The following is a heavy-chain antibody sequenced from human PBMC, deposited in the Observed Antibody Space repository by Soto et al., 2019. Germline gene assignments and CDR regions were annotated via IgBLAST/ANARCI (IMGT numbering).Heavy chain of an antibody. J-gene: IGHJ6*02. CDR2: INPNSGGT. CDR3: ARSSRQLHYYYYGMDV. CDR1: GYTFTRYT. V-gene: IGHV1-2*04. Sequence: GASVKVSCKASGYTFTRYTMNWVRQAPGQRLEWMGWINPNSGGTNYAQKFQGWVTMTRDTSISTAYMELSRLRSDDTAVYYCARSSRQLHYYYYGMDVWGQGTTVTVSS. D-gene: IGHD2-2*01.